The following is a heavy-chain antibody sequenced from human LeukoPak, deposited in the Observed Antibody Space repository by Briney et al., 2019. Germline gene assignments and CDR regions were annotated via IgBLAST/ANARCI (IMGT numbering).Heavy chain of an antibody. J-gene: IGHJ6*02. CDR2: ISGSGGST. D-gene: IGHD2-21*02. Sequence: GGSLRLSCAASGFTFSSYAMNWVRQAPGKGLEWVSAISGSGGSTYYADSVKGRFTISRDNSKNTLYLQMNSLRAEDTAVYYCARVPYCGGDCYSGGYYYYYGMDVWGQGTTVTVSS. CDR3: ARVPYCGGDCYSGGYYYYYGMDV. V-gene: IGHV3-23*01. CDR1: GFTFSSYA.